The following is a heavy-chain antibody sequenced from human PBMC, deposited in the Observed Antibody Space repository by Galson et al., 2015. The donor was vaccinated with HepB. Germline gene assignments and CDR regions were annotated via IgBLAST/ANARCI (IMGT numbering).Heavy chain of an antibody. D-gene: IGHD5-12*01. CDR2: IGTRSRVT. CDR1: GFRFRGYS. CDR3: ARGSEVIRSSERLIYPALDL. V-gene: IGHV3-21*06. J-gene: IGHJ5*02. Sequence: SLRLSCAASGFRFRGYSMTWVRQAPGKGLEWVASIGTRSRVTHYADSVRGRFTISRDNDENSLFLQLNSLRVEDSSVYFCARGSEVIRSSERLIYPALDLWGQGTLVSVSS.